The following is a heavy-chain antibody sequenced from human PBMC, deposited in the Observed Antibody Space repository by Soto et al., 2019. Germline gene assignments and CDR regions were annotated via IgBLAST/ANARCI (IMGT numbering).Heavy chain of an antibody. D-gene: IGHD3-10*01. V-gene: IGHV3-11*01. Sequence: QVQLVESGGGLVKPGGSLRLSCAASGFTLSDHFMSWISQAPGKCMEWVSYSSDRDRGSVTHYEDSVKGRYTISRDNAKNALYLQMNGLRVEDTAVYYCARESWANPDYWGKGTLVSVSS. CDR2: SSDRDRGSVT. J-gene: IGHJ4*02. CDR3: ARESWANPDY. CDR1: GFTLSDHF.